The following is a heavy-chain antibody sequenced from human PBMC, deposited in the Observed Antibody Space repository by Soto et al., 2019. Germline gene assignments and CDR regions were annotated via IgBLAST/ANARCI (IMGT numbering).Heavy chain of an antibody. Sequence: SETLSLTCTVSGGSISSYYWSWIRQPPGKGLEWIGYIYYSGSTNYNPSLKSRVTISVDTSKNQFSLKLSSVTAADTAVYYCATHEEIDYGDYGGSDAFDIWGQGTMVTVSS. D-gene: IGHD4-17*01. CDR3: ATHEEIDYGDYGGSDAFDI. V-gene: IGHV4-59*08. CDR2: IYYSGST. J-gene: IGHJ3*02. CDR1: GGSISSYY.